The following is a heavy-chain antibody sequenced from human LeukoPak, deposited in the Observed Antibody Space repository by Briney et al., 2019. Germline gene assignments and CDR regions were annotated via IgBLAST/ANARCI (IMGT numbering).Heavy chain of an antibody. J-gene: IGHJ4*02. CDR3: ARDRTRTGYSSGWYHDY. V-gene: IGHV1-2*02. Sequence: ASVKVSCKASGYTVTGYYMHWVRQAPGQGLEWMGWINPNSGGTNYAQQCQGRVTMTMDTAISTAYMELSRLRSDDTAVYYCARDRTRTGYSSGWYHDYWGQGTLVTVSS. CDR2: INPNSGGT. CDR1: GYTVTGYY. D-gene: IGHD6-19*01.